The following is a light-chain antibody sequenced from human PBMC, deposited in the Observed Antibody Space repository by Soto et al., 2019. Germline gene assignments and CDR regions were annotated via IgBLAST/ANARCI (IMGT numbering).Light chain of an antibody. J-gene: IGKJ5*01. CDR1: QSVGSY. CDR3: QQYDSSPIT. CDR2: DTS. V-gene: IGKV3-11*01. Sequence: EIVLTQSPATLSLSPGERATLSCRASQSVGSYFAWYQQKPGQTPRLLIYDTSYRATGIPARFSGSGSGTDFALTISGLEPEDFAVYYCQQYDSSPITFGQGTRLEIK.